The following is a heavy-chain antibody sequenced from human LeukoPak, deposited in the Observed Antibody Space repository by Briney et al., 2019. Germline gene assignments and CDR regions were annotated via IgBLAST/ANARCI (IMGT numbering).Heavy chain of an antibody. J-gene: IGHJ4*02. CDR1: GGTFSSYA. CDR3: ARGLISWGDGYNLGSY. D-gene: IGHD5-24*01. V-gene: IGHV1-69*04. CDR2: IIPILGIA. Sequence: GASVKVSCKASGGTFSSYAISWVRQAPGQGLEWMGRIIPILGIANYAQKLQGRVTMTTDTSTSTAYMELRSLRSDDTAVYYCARGLISWGDGYNLGSYWGQGTLVTVSS.